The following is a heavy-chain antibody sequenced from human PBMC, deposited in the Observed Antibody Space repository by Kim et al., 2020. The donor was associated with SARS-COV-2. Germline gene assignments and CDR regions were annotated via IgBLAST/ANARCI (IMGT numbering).Heavy chain of an antibody. CDR2: MNPNSGNK. V-gene: IGHV1-8*01. CDR1: GYTFTSYD. Sequence: ASVKVSCKASGYTFTSYDINWVRQATGQGLEWMGWMNPNSGNKGYAQKFQGRVTMTRNTSISTAYMELSSLRSEDTAVYYCARDKYSSGKPFDYWGQGTLVTVSS. J-gene: IGHJ4*02. D-gene: IGHD6-19*01. CDR3: ARDKYSSGKPFDY.